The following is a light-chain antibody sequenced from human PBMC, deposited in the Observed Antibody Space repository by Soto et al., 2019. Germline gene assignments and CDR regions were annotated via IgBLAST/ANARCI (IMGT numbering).Light chain of an antibody. CDR2: ATS. V-gene: IGKV1-39*01. CDR3: QQCYSAPRT. CDR1: QSITTY. Sequence: IHLSQSPSSRAAFAGGRVPIISPASQSITTYLNWYQQKPGKAPKLLIYATSSLQSGVPSRFSGSGSETGFTLTISSLQPEDFATYYCQQCYSAPRTFGQGTKVDIK. J-gene: IGKJ2*01.